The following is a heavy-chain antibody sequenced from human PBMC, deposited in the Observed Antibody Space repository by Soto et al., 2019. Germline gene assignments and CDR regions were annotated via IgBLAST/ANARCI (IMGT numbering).Heavy chain of an antibody. D-gene: IGHD2-8*01. V-gene: IGHV1-69*12. Sequence: QVQLVQSGAEVKKPGSSVKVSCKASGGTFSSYAISWVRQAPGQGLEWMGGIIPIFGTANYAQKFQGRVTITADESTSAAYMELSSLRSEDKAVYYCARGGVLMVYANYYYYYGMDVWGQGTTVTVSS. CDR3: ARGGVLMVYANYYYYYGMDV. J-gene: IGHJ6*02. CDR1: GGTFSSYA. CDR2: IIPIFGTA.